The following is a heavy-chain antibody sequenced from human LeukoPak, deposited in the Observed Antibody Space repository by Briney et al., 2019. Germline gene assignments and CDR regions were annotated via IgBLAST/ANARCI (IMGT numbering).Heavy chain of an antibody. V-gene: IGHV3-30*18. J-gene: IGHJ4*02. CDR1: GFTFSSYW. Sequence: PGGSLRLSCAASGFTFSSYWMHWVRQPPGKGLEWVAVISYDGTYKYYADSVKGRLTISRDNSKNTLSLQMNSLRTEDTAVYYCAKSGARYCSEGSCYFDHWGPGTLVTVSS. D-gene: IGHD2-15*01. CDR2: ISYDGTYK. CDR3: AKSGARYCSEGSCYFDH.